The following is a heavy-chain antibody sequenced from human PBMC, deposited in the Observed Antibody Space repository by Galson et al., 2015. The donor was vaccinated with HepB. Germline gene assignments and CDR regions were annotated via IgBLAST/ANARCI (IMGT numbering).Heavy chain of an antibody. V-gene: IGHV1-24*01. CDR3: ATVRDRTVTTSLLDY. Sequence: CKVSGYTLTELSMHWVRQAPGKGLEWMGGFDPEDGETIYAQKFQGRVTMTEDTSTDTAYMELSSLRSEDTAVYYCATVRDRTVTTSLLDYWGQGTLVTVSS. CDR1: GYTLTELS. J-gene: IGHJ4*02. D-gene: IGHD4-17*01. CDR2: FDPEDGET.